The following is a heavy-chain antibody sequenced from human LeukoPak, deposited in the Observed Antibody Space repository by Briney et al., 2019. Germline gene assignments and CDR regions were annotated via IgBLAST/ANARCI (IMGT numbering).Heavy chain of an antibody. CDR2: IYYSGST. J-gene: IGHJ4*02. V-gene: IGHV4-39*01. CDR3: ARVRSGYSYGYYFDY. D-gene: IGHD5-18*01. Sequence: SETLSLTCTVSGGSISSSSYYWGWIRQPPGKGLGWIGSIYYSGSTYYNPSLKSRVTISVDTSKNQFSLKLSSVTAADTAVYYCARVRSGYSYGYYFDYWGQGTLVTVSS. CDR1: GGSISSSSYY.